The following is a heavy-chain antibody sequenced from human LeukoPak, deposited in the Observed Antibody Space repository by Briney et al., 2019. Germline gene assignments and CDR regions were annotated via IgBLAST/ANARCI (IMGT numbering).Heavy chain of an antibody. V-gene: IGHV3-23*01. D-gene: IGHD2-2*01. J-gene: IGHJ4*02. CDR3: AKHVRAYCSSTSCLLRFDY. CDR2: ISGSGGST. Sequence: PGGSLRLSCAASGFTFSSYAMSWVRQAPGKGLEWVSAISGSGGSTYYADSVKGRFTISRDNSKNTLYLQMNSLSAEDTAVYYCAKHVRAYCSSTSCLLRFDYWGQGTLVTVSS. CDR1: GFTFSSYA.